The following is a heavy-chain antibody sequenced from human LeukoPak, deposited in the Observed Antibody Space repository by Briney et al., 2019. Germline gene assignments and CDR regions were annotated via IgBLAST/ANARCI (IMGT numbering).Heavy chain of an antibody. CDR2: INPNSGGT. CDR3: ARETTHYYDSSGFPNDY. CDR1: GGTFSSYA. D-gene: IGHD3-22*01. J-gene: IGHJ4*02. V-gene: IGHV1-2*02. Sequence: ASVKVSCKASGGTFSSYAISWVRQAPGQGLEWMGWINPNSGGTNYAQKFQGRVTMTRDTSISTAYMELSRLRSDDTAVYYCARETTHYYDSSGFPNDYWGQGTLVTVSS.